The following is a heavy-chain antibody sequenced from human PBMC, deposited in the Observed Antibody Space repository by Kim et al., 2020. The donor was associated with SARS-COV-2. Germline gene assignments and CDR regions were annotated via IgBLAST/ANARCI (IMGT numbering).Heavy chain of an antibody. J-gene: IGHJ6*03. CDR3: ARGVRYYYYYMDV. Sequence: YADSVKGRFTISRDNSKNTLYLQMNSLRAEDTAVYYCARGVRYYYYYMDVWGKGTTVTVSS. V-gene: IGHV3-33*01. D-gene: IGHD2-8*01.